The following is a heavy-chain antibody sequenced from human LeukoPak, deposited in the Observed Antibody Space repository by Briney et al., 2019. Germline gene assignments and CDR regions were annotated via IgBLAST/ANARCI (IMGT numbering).Heavy chain of an antibody. CDR1: GFSFSSDA. CDR3: AKESFYYDTTGYKAYYFDY. CDR2: ISGRGVNI. D-gene: IGHD3-22*01. Sequence: GGSLRLSCAASGFSFSSDAMSWVRQSPGKGLEWVSAISGRGVNIDNADSVKGRFTISRDISRATLYLQMNSLRAEDTAVYYCAKESFYYDTTGYKAYYFDYWGQGTLVTVSS. J-gene: IGHJ4*02. V-gene: IGHV3-23*01.